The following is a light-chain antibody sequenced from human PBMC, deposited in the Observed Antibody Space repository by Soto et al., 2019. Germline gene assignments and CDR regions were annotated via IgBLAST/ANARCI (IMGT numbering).Light chain of an antibody. CDR2: AAS. CDR3: QQRSNWPRT. Sequence: EIVLTQSPATLSLSPGERATLSCRASQSVSSYLAWYQQKPGQAPGLLIYAASTRATGIPARFSGSGSGTDFTLTISTLEPEDFAVYYCQQRSNWPRTFGQGTKVDI. CDR1: QSVSSY. V-gene: IGKV3-11*01. J-gene: IGKJ1*01.